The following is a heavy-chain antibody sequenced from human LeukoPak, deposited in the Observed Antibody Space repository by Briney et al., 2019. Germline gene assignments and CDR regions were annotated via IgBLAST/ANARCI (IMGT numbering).Heavy chain of an antibody. CDR1: GGSISSYY. J-gene: IGHJ6*03. CDR3: ARGPKTADYYYYYMDV. Sequence: SETLSLTCTVSGGSISSYYWSWIRQPPGKGLEWIGYIYYSGSTNYNPSLKSRVTISVDTSKNQFSLKLSSVTAADTAVYYRARGPKTADYYYYYMDVWGKGTTVTVSS. V-gene: IGHV4-59*01. CDR2: IYYSGST. D-gene: IGHD1-1*01.